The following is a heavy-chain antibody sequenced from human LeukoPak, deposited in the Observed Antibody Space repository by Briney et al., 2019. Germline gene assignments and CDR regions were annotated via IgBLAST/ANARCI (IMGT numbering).Heavy chain of an antibody. Sequence: GGSLRLSCAASGFTVSSNYMNWVRQAPGKGLEWVSVIYSGGSTYYADSVKGRFTISRDNSKNTLYLQTNSLRAEDTAVYYCAGTYYYDKGAFDIWGQGTMVTVSS. CDR2: IYSGGST. CDR1: GFTVSSNY. D-gene: IGHD3-22*01. V-gene: IGHV3-53*01. CDR3: AGTYYYDKGAFDI. J-gene: IGHJ3*02.